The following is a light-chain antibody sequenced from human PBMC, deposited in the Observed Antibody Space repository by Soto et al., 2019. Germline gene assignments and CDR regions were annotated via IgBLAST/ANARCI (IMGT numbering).Light chain of an antibody. CDR2: QVT. J-gene: IGLJ1*01. V-gene: IGLV2-14*01. CDR3: TSCSSSTSLYG. Sequence: QSALTQPASVSVSLGQSITISCTGTTRDIAGYNYISWYQQLPGKAPKLMIYQVTIRPSGISNRFSGSKSGNTASLTISGLQAEDEADYYCTSCSSSTSLYGFGTGTKLTVL. CDR1: TRDIAGYNY.